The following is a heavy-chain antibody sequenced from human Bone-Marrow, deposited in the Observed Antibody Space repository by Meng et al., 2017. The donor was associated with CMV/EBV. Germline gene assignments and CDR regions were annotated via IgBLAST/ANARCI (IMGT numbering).Heavy chain of an antibody. V-gene: IGHV3-33*08. D-gene: IGHD6-6*01. J-gene: IGHJ3*02. CDR1: GFTFSSYG. CDR3: ARVRYSTSSGDAFDI. Sequence: GESLKISCAASGFTFSSYGMHWVRQAPGKGLEWVAVIWYDGSNKYYADSVKGRFTISRDNAKNSLYLQMNSLRAEDTAVYYCARVRYSTSSGDAFDIWGQGTMVTVSS. CDR2: IWYDGSNK.